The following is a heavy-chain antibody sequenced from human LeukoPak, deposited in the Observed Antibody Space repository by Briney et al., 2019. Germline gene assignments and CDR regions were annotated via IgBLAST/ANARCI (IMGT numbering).Heavy chain of an antibody. CDR3: TKDSQGSYDGFWYGTYGMDV. CDR2: ISDYP. V-gene: IGHV3-23*05. Sequence: PGGSLRLSCVASGFSFNTFALTWVRQAPGKGLEWVLTISDYPHYADSVRGRFTISRDNSRKTVFLQVNSLTPEDAATYYCTKDSQGSYDGFWYGTYGMDVWGQGTTVTVSS. D-gene: IGHD3-16*01. J-gene: IGHJ6*02. CDR1: GFSFNTFA.